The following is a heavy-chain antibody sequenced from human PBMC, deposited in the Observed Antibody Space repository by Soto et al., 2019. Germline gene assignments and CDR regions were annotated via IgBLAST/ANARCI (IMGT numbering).Heavy chain of an antibody. V-gene: IGHV3-30-3*01. Sequence: PGWSLRLSCAASGFTFSSYAMHWVRQAPGKGLEWVAVISHDGSNKYYADSVKGRFTISRDNSKNTLYLQMKSLRAEDTAVYYCARDHVEDTKISQPDYWGQGNLVTV. D-gene: IGHD3-16*01. CDR3: ARDHVEDTKISQPDY. CDR1: GFTFSSYA. CDR2: ISHDGSNK. J-gene: IGHJ4*02.